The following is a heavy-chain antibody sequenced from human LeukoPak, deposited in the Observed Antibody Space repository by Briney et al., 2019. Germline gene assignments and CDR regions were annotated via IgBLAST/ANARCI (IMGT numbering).Heavy chain of an antibody. J-gene: IGHJ4*02. V-gene: IGHV4-59*12. CDR3: ARARLGEYYDSSGPFDY. CDR2: IYHSGST. CDR1: GGSISSYY. Sequence: SETLSLTCTVSGGSISSYYWSWIRQPPGKGLEWIGYIYHSGSTYYNPSLKSRVTISVDRSKNQFSLKLSSVTAADTAVYYCARARLGEYYDSSGPFDYWGQGTLVTVSS. D-gene: IGHD3-22*01.